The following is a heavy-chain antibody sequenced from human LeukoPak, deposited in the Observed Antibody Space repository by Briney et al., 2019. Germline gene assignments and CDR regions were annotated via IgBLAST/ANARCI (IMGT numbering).Heavy chain of an antibody. CDR1: GGTFSSYA. V-gene: IGHV1-69*05. CDR2: IIPIFGTA. CDR3: ARVMTLPRGNWFDP. Sequence: RASVKVSCKASGGTFSSYAISWVRQAPGQGLEWMGGIIPIFGTANYAQKFQGRVTITTDESTSTAYMELSSLRSEDTAVYYCARVMTLPRGNWFDPWGQGTLVTVSS. D-gene: IGHD2-21*02. J-gene: IGHJ5*02.